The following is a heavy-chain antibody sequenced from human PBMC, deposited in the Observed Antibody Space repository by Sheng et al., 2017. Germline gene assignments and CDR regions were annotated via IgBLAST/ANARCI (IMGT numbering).Heavy chain of an antibody. D-gene: IGHD2-8*02. J-gene: IGHJ3*02. Sequence: QVQLVESGGGVVQPGRSLRLSCAASGFTFNTYAMHWVRQAPGKGLDWVAVISYDGSYTSYADSVKGRFTVSRDNSKNTLYLQIFSLGTEDTAVYYCARDRKVLVQIADSFDIWGQGTMVTVSS. CDR2: ISYDGSYT. CDR3: ARDRKVLVQIADSFDI. V-gene: IGHV3-30*04. CDR1: GFTFNTYA.